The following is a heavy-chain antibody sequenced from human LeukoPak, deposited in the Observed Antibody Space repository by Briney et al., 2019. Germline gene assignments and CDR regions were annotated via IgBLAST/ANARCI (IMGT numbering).Heavy chain of an antibody. CDR2: IYYMGST. CDR3: ARDRVLGYCSGGSCRVFDY. D-gene: IGHD2-15*01. J-gene: IGHJ4*02. V-gene: IGHV4-59*01. CDR1: GGSISSYY. Sequence: SETLSLTCSVSGGSISSYYWSWIRQPPGKGLEWIGYIYYMGSTNYNPSLKSRVTISVDTSENQLSLKLSSVTAADTPVYYCARDRVLGYCSGGSCRVFDYWGQGTLVTVPS.